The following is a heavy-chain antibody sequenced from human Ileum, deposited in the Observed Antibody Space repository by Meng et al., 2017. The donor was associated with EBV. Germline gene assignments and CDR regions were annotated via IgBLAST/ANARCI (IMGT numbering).Heavy chain of an antibody. J-gene: IGHJ5*01. CDR1: GGSFSGYY. CDR3: ARDGGGGSGSYYRWFES. CDR2: INHSGST. D-gene: IGHD3-10*01. V-gene: IGHV4-34*01. Sequence: QVQLQQWGAGLLKPSESLSLTCAVHGGSFSGYYWSWIRQPPGKGLEWIGEINHSGSTNYNPSLKSRVNISLDTSKNQFSLNLNSVTAADTAVYYCARDGGGGSGSYYRWFESWGQGTLGTVSS.